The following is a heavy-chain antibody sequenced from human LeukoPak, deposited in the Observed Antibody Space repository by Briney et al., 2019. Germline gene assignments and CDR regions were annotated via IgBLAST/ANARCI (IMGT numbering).Heavy chain of an antibody. J-gene: IGHJ6*03. CDR1: GYTFTSYG. V-gene: IGHV1-18*01. D-gene: IGHD1-26*01. CDR2: ISAYNGNT. Sequence: GASVKVSCKASGYTFTSYGISWVRQAPGQGLEWMGWISAYNGNTNYAQKLQGRVTMTTDTSTSTAYMELRSLRSDDTAVYYCARNWGSREQPYSKTKYYYYYMDVWGKGTTVTVSS. CDR3: ARNWGSREQPYSKTKYYYYYMDV.